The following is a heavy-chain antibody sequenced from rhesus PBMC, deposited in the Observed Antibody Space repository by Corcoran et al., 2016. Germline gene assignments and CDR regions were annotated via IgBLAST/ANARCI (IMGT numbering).Heavy chain of an antibody. V-gene: IGHV4-122*02. CDR3: AEHRFSLKLSAGTTADTAVYYCARGAGMNPFDY. CDR2: INYSGRT. D-gene: IGHD3S6*01. CDR1: GGSINSGYSY. Sequence: QVQLQEWGPGLVKPSETLSLTCASPGGSINSGYSYLSWIGQSPGKGLEWLGYINYSGRTGIPPPLVNVRELIVSHPDMSTTSTHPSPRRRSTLTRYSAEHRFSLKLSAGTTADTAVYYCARGAGMNPFDYWGQGVLVTVST. J-gene: IGHJ4*01.